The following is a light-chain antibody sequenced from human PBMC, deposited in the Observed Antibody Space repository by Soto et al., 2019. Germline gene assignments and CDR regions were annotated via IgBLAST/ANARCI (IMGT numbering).Light chain of an antibody. CDR2: GAS. CDR1: QSVSSN. J-gene: IGKJ1*01. CDR3: QDDNNWPRT. V-gene: IGKV3-15*01. Sequence: EIVMTQSPATLSVSPGERATLSCRASQSVSSNLAWYQQTPGQAPRLLLYGASTKASGLPASFSGSGSGTESTLTISSLQSEDFAVYYYQDDNNWPRTFGQGTKVEIK.